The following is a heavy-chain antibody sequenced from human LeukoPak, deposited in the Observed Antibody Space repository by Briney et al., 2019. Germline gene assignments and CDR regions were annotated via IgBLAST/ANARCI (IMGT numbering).Heavy chain of an antibody. D-gene: IGHD4/OR15-4a*01. CDR1: GFPFSSYW. Sequence: GGSLRLSCVASGFPFSSYWMTWVRQAPGKGLEWVANIKQDGSKKSYVDSVKGRFTIFRDNAKNSLYLQMNSLRAEDTAVYYCARDRTMEYGMDVWGQGTTVTVSS. CDR3: ARDRTMEYGMDV. J-gene: IGHJ6*02. V-gene: IGHV3-7*03. CDR2: IKQDGSKK.